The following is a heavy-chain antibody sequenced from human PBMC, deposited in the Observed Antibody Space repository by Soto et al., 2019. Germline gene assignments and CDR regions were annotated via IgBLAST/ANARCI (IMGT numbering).Heavy chain of an antibody. CDR1: GGTFSSYA. D-gene: IGHD2-2*01. Sequence: ASVKVSCKASGGTFSSYAISWVRQSPGQGLEWMGGIIPIFGTANYAQKFQGRVTITADESTSTAYMELSSLRSEDTAVYYCATMARDIVVVPAAHYYYYYGMDVWGQGTTVTVSS. V-gene: IGHV1-69*13. CDR3: ATMARDIVVVPAAHYYYYYGMDV. J-gene: IGHJ6*02. CDR2: IIPIFGTA.